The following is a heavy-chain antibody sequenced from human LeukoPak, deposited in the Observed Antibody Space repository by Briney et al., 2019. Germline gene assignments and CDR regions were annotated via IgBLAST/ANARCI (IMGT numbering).Heavy chain of an antibody. V-gene: IGHV4-59*01. D-gene: IGHD5-24*01. CDR1: GGSISSYY. CDR3: ARVIDGYIDY. Sequence: SETLSLTCTVSGGSISSYYWSLIRRPPGKGLEWIGYIYYSGSTNYNPSLKSRVTISVDTSKNQFSLKLSSVTAADTAVYYCARVIDGYIDYWGQGTLVTVSS. J-gene: IGHJ4*02. CDR2: IYYSGST.